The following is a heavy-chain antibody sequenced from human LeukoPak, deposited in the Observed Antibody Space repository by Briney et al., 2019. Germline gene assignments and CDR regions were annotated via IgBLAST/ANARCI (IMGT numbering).Heavy chain of an antibody. J-gene: IGHJ5*02. D-gene: IGHD4-11*01. V-gene: IGHV1-69*02. CDR3: ARASTVPYNWFDP. CDR2: IIPILGIA. CDR1: GGTFSSYT. Sequence: SVKVSCKASGGTFSSYTISWVRQAPGQGLEWMGRIIPILGIANYAQKFQGRVTITADKSTSTAYMELSSLRSEDTAVYYCARASTVPYNWFDPWGQGTLVTDSS.